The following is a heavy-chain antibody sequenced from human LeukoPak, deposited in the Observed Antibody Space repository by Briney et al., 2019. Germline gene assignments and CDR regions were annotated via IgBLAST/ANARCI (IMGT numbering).Heavy chain of an antibody. Sequence: PSETLSLTCSVSGYSISSGYYWGWIRQPPGKGLEWIGSIYQRGSTYYNPSLKSRVTISVDTSKNQFSLKLSSVTAADTAVYYCARLAWGRLDYWGQGTLVTVSS. CDR1: GYSISSGYY. V-gene: IGHV4-38-2*02. CDR3: ARLAWGRLDY. J-gene: IGHJ4*02. D-gene: IGHD7-27*01. CDR2: IYQRGST.